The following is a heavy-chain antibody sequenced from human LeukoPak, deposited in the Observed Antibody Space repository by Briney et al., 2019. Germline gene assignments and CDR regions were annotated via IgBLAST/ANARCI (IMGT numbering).Heavy chain of an antibody. Sequence: GGSLRLPCAASGFIFSNYGMHWVRQAPGKGLEWVAFIRYDGSNKYYADSVKGRFTISRDNSKNTLYLQMNSLRAEDTAVYYCAKDSGSLAITIFGVVIGGDAFDIWGQGTMVTVSS. J-gene: IGHJ3*02. V-gene: IGHV3-30*02. CDR3: AKDSGSLAITIFGVVIGGDAFDI. D-gene: IGHD3-3*01. CDR1: GFIFSNYG. CDR2: IRYDGSNK.